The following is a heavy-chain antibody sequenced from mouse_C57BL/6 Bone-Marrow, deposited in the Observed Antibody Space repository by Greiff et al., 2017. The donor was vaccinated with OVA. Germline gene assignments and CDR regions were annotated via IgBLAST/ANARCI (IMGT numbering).Heavy chain of an antibody. J-gene: IGHJ4*01. D-gene: IGHD1-1*01. CDR3: ARRGGYGTGGYYAMDY. Sequence: QVTLKVSGPGILQSSQTLSLTCSFSGFSLNTSNMGVSWIRQPSGKGLEWLAHIYWDDDKRYNPSLKSRLTISKHTSRNQVFLKITSVDTADTATYYCARRGGYGTGGYYAMDYWGQGTSVTVSS. V-gene: IGHV8-12*01. CDR1: GFSLNTSNMG. CDR2: IYWDDDK.